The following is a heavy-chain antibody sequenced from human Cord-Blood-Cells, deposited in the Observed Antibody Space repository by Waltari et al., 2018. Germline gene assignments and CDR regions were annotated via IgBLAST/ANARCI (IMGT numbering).Heavy chain of an antibody. V-gene: IGHV4-31*03. CDR3: ARAGSVAARPRWFDP. Sequence: QVQLQESGPGLVKPSQTLSLTCTVSGGSISSGGSYWSCIRQHPGKGLEWIGYIYYSGSTYYNPPLKSRVTISVDTSKNQFSLKLSSVTAADTAVYYCARAGSVAARPRWFDPWGQGTLVTVSS. CDR2: IYYSGST. CDR1: GGSISSGGSY. J-gene: IGHJ5*02. D-gene: IGHD6-6*01.